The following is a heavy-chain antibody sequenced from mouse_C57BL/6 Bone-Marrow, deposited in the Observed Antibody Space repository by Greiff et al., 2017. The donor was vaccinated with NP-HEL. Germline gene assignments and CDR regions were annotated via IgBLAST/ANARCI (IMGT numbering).Heavy chain of an antibody. CDR3: ARSDITTAFAY. CDR2: INPSSGYT. J-gene: IGHJ3*01. D-gene: IGHD1-1*01. CDR1: GYTFTSYT. Sequence: VKLQESGAELARPGASVKMSCKASGYTFTSYTMHWVKQRPGQGLEWIGYINPSSGYTKYNQKLKDKATLTADKSSSTAYMQLSSLTSEDSAVYYCARSDITTAFAYWGQGTLVTVSA. V-gene: IGHV1-4*01.